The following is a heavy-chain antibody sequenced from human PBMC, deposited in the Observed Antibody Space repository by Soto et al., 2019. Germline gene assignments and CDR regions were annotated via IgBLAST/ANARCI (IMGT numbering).Heavy chain of an antibody. V-gene: IGHV2-5*02. CDR3: ARISSGFGELFDY. Sequence: QITLKESGPTLVKPTQTLTLTCFFSGFSLSSSGVGVGWIRQPPGKALEWLALIYWDDDKHYSPSLKTRLTITKDTSKDQVVLTLTNVDPVDTGTYYCARISSGFGELFDYWGQGTLVTVSS. CDR2: IYWDDDK. CDR1: GFSLSSSGVG. J-gene: IGHJ4*02. D-gene: IGHD3-10*01.